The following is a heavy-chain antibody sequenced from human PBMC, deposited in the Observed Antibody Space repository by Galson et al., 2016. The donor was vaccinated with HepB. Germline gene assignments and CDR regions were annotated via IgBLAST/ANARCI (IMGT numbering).Heavy chain of an antibody. D-gene: IGHD1-26*01. V-gene: IGHV3-72*01. CDR1: GFTFSDHY. CDR2: TRNKASSYST. J-gene: IGHJ4*02. CDR3: ARDSGTYEIDY. Sequence: SLRLSCAASGFTFSDHYMDWVRQAPGKGLEWVGRTRNKASSYSTEYAASVKGRLTISRDDSKNSLYLQMNSLKTEDTAVYYCARDSGTYEIDYWGQGTLVTVSS.